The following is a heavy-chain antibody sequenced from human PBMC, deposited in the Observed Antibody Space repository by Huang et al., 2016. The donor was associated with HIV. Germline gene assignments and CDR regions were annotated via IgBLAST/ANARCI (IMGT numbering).Heavy chain of an antibody. Sequence: QVQLQESGPGLVKPSQTLSLPCTVSGGSISSGSYYWSWIRQPAGKGLEWIGHIFSTVSTNYKPSLESRLTISVDTSRNQFSLKLSSVTAADTAVYYCARSTPGVDGFDIWGQGTMVTVSS. CDR2: IFSTVST. V-gene: IGHV4-61*09. D-gene: IGHD3-10*01. CDR3: ARSTPGVDGFDI. CDR1: GGSISSGSYY. J-gene: IGHJ3*02.